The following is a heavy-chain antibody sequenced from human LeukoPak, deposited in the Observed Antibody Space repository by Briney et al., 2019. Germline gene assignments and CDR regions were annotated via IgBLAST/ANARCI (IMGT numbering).Heavy chain of an antibody. CDR2: IGTAGDT. Sequence: GGSLRLSCAASGFTFSSYDMHWVRQATGKGLEWVSAIGTAGDTYYPGSVKGRFTISRDNTKNSLYLQKNSLRAEDTALYYCARGDYYDSSAYQGGPFSDAFDIWGQGTMVTVSS. J-gene: IGHJ3*02. CDR1: GFTFSSYD. D-gene: IGHD3-22*01. CDR3: ARGDYYDSSAYQGGPFSDAFDI. V-gene: IGHV3-13*01.